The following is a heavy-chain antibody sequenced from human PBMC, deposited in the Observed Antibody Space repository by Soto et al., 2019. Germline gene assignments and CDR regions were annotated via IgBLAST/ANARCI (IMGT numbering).Heavy chain of an antibody. CDR1: GGSISSSSYY. Sequence: QLQLKESSPGLVKPSETLSLTCTVSGGSISSSSYYWGWIRQPPGKGLEWIGRIYYSGSTYYNPSLKSRVTISVDTSKNQFSLKLSSVTAADTAVYYCARLCPPRITIFGVVQYYFDYWGQGTLVTVSS. D-gene: IGHD3-3*01. J-gene: IGHJ4*02. V-gene: IGHV4-39*01. CDR2: IYYSGST. CDR3: ARLCPPRITIFGVVQYYFDY.